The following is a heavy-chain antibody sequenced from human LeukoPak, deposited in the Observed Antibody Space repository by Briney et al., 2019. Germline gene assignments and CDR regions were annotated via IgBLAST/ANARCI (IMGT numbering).Heavy chain of an antibody. V-gene: IGHV3-48*01. Sequence: GGSLRLSCAASGFTFSSYGMSWVRQAPGKGLEWVSYISFNGSTMYYADSVKGRFTISRDNAKSTLYLQMSSLRAEDTAVYYCARDYDYWGNNWFDPWGQGTLVAVSS. D-gene: IGHD3-16*01. CDR2: ISFNGSTM. CDR3: ARDYDYWGNNWFDP. J-gene: IGHJ5*02. CDR1: GFTFSSYG.